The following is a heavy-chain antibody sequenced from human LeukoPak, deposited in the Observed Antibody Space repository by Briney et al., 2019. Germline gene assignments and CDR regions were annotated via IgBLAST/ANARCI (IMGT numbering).Heavy chain of an antibody. CDR2: IRNKRDGGRA. CDR3: TTWGGSFSRY. D-gene: IGHD1-26*01. Sequence: PGGSLRLSCAASGFTFSDAWMAWVRQAPGKGLVFVGRIRNKRDGGRADSADPLKGRFTISRDDSTTTLYLQMNSLETEDTAVYYCTTWGGSFSRYWGQGTLVTVSS. CDR1: GFTFSDAW. J-gene: IGHJ4*02. V-gene: IGHV3-15*01.